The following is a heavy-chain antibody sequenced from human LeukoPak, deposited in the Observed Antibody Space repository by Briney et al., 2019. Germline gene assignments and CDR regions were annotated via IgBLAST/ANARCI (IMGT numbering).Heavy chain of an antibody. D-gene: IGHD5-12*01. V-gene: IGHV3-23*01. Sequence: GGSLRLSCAASEFTFSNYAMNWVRQAPGKGLEWVSGISGGGGSTYYADSVKGRFTISRDNSKNTLYLQMNSLRAEDTAIYYCAKTSRVNSGYDSPFDYWGQGTLVTVSS. J-gene: IGHJ4*02. CDR1: EFTFSNYA. CDR3: AKTSRVNSGYDSPFDY. CDR2: ISGGGGST.